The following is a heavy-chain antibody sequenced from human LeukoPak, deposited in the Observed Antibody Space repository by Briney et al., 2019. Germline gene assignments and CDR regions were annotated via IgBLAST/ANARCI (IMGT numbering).Heavy chain of an antibody. CDR2: ISSSSSYI. D-gene: IGHD3-9*01. Sequence: GGSLRLSCAASGFTFSSYSMNWVRQAPGKGPEWVSSISSSSSYIYYADSVKGRFTISRDNAKNSLYLQMNSLRAEDTAVYYCARSSILTGQDYWGQGTLVTVSS. J-gene: IGHJ4*02. V-gene: IGHV3-21*01. CDR3: ARSSILTGQDY. CDR1: GFTFSSYS.